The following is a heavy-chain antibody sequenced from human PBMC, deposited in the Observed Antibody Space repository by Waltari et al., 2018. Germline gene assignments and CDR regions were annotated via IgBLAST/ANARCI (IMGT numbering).Heavy chain of an antibody. Sequence: QVQLQESGPGLVKPSETLSLTCTVSGGSISSHYWSWIRQPPGKGLEWIGYIYYSGSTNYNPSLKSRVTISVDTSKNQFSLKLSSVTAADTAVYYCVSCGDNYYYYGMDVWGQGTTVTVSS. CDR2: IYYSGST. CDR1: GGSISSHY. CDR3: VSCGDNYYYYGMDV. D-gene: IGHD4-17*01. J-gene: IGHJ6*02. V-gene: IGHV4-59*11.